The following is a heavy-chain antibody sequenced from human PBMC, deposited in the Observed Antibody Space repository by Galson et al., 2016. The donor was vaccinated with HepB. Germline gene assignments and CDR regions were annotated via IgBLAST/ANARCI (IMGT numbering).Heavy chain of an antibody. D-gene: IGHD2-2*01. V-gene: IGHV3-9*01. Sequence: SLRLSCAASGFIFDDYGMHWVRQAPGKGLEWVSGIRWNSGSIDYAESVRGRFTISRDNAKNSLYLQMNSLRAEDTAVYYCAKGPPLYCSSISCYPLNAFDIWGQGTRVTVSS. CDR1: GFIFDDYG. J-gene: IGHJ3*02. CDR3: AKGPPLYCSSISCYPLNAFDI. CDR2: IRWNSGSI.